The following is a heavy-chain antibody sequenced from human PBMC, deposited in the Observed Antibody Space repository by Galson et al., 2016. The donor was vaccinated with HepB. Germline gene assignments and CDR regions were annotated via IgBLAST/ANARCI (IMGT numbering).Heavy chain of an antibody. CDR1: GFSLTTTGMG. Sequence: PALVKPTQTLTLTCTFSGFSLTTTGMGVGWVRQAPGEAPEWLALVYWNDDKRYLPSLESRLTITKDTSRNRVVLGMTNMGPGDTATYYCVRRFLLGSGNRHWFDPWGLGTLATVSS. CDR2: VYWNDDK. J-gene: IGHJ5*02. V-gene: IGHV2-5*01. D-gene: IGHD3-10*01. CDR3: VRRFLLGSGNRHWFDP.